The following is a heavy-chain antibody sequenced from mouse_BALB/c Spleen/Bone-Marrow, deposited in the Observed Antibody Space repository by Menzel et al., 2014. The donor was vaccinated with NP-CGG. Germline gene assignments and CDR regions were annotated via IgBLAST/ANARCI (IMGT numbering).Heavy chain of an antibody. J-gene: IGHJ4*01. CDR3: ARHSGGNYGYAMDY. CDR1: GFSLTSYG. Sequence: VKLVESGPGLVAPSQSLSITCTISGFSLTSYGVHWVRQPPGKGLEWLVVIWSDGSTTYNSALKSRLSISKDNSKCQVFLKMNSLQTDDTAMYYCARHSGGNYGYAMDYWGQGTSVTVSS. CDR2: IWSDGST. D-gene: IGHD2-1*01. V-gene: IGHV2-6-1*01.